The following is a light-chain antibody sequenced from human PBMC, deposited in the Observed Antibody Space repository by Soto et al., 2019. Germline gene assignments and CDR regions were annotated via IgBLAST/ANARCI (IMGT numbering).Light chain of an antibody. Sequence: NFMLTQPHSVSESPGKTVTISCTRSSGSIASNYVQWYQQRPGSSPTIMIFEDKQRPSGVPDRFSGSIDSSSNSASLTISGLKTEDEADYYCQSYDSSSHWVFGGGTKLTVL. V-gene: IGLV6-57*01. CDR1: SGSIASNY. J-gene: IGLJ3*02. CDR3: QSYDSSSHWV. CDR2: EDK.